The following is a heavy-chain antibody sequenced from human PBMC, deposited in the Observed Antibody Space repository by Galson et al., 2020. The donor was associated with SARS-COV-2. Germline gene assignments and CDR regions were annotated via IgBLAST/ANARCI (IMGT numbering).Heavy chain of an antibody. CDR3: ARSCSSTTCFQTDGMDV. CDR2: INPNSGGT. J-gene: IGHJ6*02. V-gene: IGHV1-2*02. CDR1: GYTFTGYY. D-gene: IGHD2-2*01. Sequence: ASVKVSCKASGYTFTGYYLHWVRQAPGQGLECMGWINPNSGGTNYAQKFQGRVTMTGDTSISTAYMELSSLRSDDTAVYFCARSCSSTTCFQTDGMDVWGQGTTVTVSS.